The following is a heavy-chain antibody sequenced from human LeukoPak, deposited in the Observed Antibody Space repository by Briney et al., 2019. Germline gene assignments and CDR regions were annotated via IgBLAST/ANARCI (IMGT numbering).Heavy chain of an antibody. CDR1: EFIFSSFG. V-gene: IGHV3-30*02. CDR3: AKQMVERPHYYYMDV. Sequence: GGSLRLSCAASEFIFSSFGMHWFRQAPGKGLEWVAFIQDDESNKFYADSVKGRFTISRENSKNTLFLQMNSLRPEDTSLYYCAKQMVERPHYYYMDVWGKGPRVTVSS. D-gene: IGHD2-15*01. J-gene: IGHJ6*03. CDR2: IQDDESNK.